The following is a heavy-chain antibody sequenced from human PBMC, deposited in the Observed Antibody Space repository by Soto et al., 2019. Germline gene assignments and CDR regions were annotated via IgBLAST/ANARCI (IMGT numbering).Heavy chain of an antibody. CDR2: ITWNSDTI. CDR3: AKDDCSSTSCYVGS. Sequence: EVQLVESGGGLVQPGRSLRLSCAASGFTFDDYAMHWVRQAPGKGLEWVSGITWNSDTIAYADSVKGRFTISRDNAKNSLYLEMNSLRAEDTAFYYCAKDDCSSTSCYVGSWGQGTLVTVSS. CDR1: GFTFDDYA. V-gene: IGHV3-9*01. J-gene: IGHJ5*02. D-gene: IGHD2-2*01.